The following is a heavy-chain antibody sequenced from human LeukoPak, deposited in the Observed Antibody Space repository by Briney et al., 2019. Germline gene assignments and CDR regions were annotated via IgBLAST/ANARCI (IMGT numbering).Heavy chain of an antibody. CDR3: ATHCSSVSCSLATFDI. Sequence: AGGSLRLSCAASGFTFSRYWMSWVRQAPGKGPEWVANIKQDGSEKYYVDSVRGRSTISRDNARTSLYLQMNSLRVEDTAVYYCATHCSSVSCSLATFDIWGQGTMVTVSS. J-gene: IGHJ3*02. V-gene: IGHV3-7*01. CDR2: IKQDGSEK. D-gene: IGHD2-2*01. CDR1: GFTFSRYW.